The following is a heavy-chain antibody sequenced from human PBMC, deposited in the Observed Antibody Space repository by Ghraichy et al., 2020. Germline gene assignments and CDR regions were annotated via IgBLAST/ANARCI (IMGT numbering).Heavy chain of an antibody. Sequence: SQTLSLTCTVSGGSISSSTYYWGWIRQPPGKGLEWIGTIYYSGSTYYNPSLKSRVTISVDTSKNQFSLKLSSVTAADTAVYYCARHNAGLRLGESYMFDYWGQGTLVTVSS. V-gene: IGHV4-39*01. D-gene: IGHD3-16*01. CDR3: ARHNAGLRLGESYMFDY. CDR2: IYYSGST. CDR1: GGSISSSTYY. J-gene: IGHJ4*02.